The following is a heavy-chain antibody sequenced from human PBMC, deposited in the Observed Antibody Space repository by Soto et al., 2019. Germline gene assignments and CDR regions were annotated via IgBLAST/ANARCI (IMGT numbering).Heavy chain of an antibody. CDR3: AGGASNSTGCYIWFDP. CDR1: GGTFSTYP. CDR2: IIPKFGTT. Sequence: QVQLVQSGAEVKKPGSSVKVSCKASGGTFSTYPINWVRQAPGQGLEYMGGIIPKFGTTNYAQKFRGTVTITADESTSTAYMELNNLRSEDTAVYYCAGGASNSTGCYIWFDPWGQGTLVTVSS. V-gene: IGHV1-69*01. D-gene: IGHD6-19*01. J-gene: IGHJ5*02.